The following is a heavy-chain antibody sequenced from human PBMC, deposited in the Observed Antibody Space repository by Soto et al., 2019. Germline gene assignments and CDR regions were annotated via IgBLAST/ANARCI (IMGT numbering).Heavy chain of an antibody. CDR2: ISGSGGST. J-gene: IGHJ6*02. D-gene: IGHD3-3*01. Sequence: EVQLLESGGGLVQPGGSLRLSCAASGFTFSSYAMSWVRQAPGKVLEWVAAISGSGGSTYYADSVKGRFTISRDNSKNTLYLQMNSLRAEDPAVYYCAKDGGHCYYGMDVWGQGTTVTVSS. CDR3: AKDGGHCYYGMDV. V-gene: IGHV3-23*01. CDR1: GFTFSSYA.